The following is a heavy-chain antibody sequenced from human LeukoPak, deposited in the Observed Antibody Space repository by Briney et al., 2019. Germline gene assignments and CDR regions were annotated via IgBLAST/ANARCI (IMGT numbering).Heavy chain of an antibody. CDR2: ISSGGSTI. V-gene: IGHV3-48*03. D-gene: IGHD3-22*01. CDR3: AREGSSGFLFDH. J-gene: IGHJ4*02. Sequence: GGSLRLSCAASGFTFSSFEMIWVRQAPGKELEWVSYISSGGSTIYYADSVKGRFTLSRDNAKNSLYLQMSSLRAEDTAVYYCAREGSSGFLFDHWGQGTLVTVSS. CDR1: GFTFSSFE.